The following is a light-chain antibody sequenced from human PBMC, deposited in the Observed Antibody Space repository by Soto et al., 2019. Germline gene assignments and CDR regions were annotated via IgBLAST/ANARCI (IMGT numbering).Light chain of an antibody. V-gene: IGKV1-5*03. CDR2: KAS. Sequence: DIQMTQSPSTLSASVGDRVTITFRASQSISIWLAWYQQKPGKAPKLLIYKASSLESGVPSRFSGSGSGTEFTLTISSLQPDDLATYYCQQYESYWTFGQGTKVDIK. CDR1: QSISIW. CDR3: QQYESYWT. J-gene: IGKJ1*01.